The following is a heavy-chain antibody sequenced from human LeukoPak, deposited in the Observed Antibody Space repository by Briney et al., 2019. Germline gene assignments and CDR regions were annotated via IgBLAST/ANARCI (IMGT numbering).Heavy chain of an antibody. V-gene: IGHV3-53*05. D-gene: IGHD2-21*02. CDR1: GFTVSTNY. CDR3: AKEQEGTAIGGVFDY. J-gene: IGHJ4*02. Sequence: GGSLRLSCAASGFTVSTNYMSWVRQAPGKGLEWVSVIYSGGTTYYADSVKGRFTISRDNSKNTLYLQMNSLRSDDTAVYYCAKEQEGTAIGGVFDYWGQGTVVTVSS. CDR2: IYSGGTT.